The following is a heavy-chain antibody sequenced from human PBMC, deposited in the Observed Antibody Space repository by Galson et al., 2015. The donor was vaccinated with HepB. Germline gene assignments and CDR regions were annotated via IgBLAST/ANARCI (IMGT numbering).Heavy chain of an antibody. V-gene: IGHV3-9*01. J-gene: IGHJ4*02. CDR2: ISWNSGSI. CDR1: GFTFDDYA. D-gene: IGHD3-22*01. Sequence: SLRLSCAASGFTFDDYAMHWVRQAPGKGLEWVSGISWNSGSIGYADSVKGRFNISRDNAENSLYLQMNSLRAEDTALYYCAKDIDISGYYDRGFDYWGQGTLVTVSS. CDR3: AKDIDISGYYDRGFDY.